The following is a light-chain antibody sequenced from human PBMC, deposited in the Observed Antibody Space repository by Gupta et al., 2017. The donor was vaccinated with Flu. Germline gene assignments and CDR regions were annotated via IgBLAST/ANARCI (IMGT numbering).Light chain of an antibody. CDR2: EGS. CDR1: ETLNQRDGKKY. Sequence: VTPGEPASIYCNASETLNQRDGKKYLYWYLQKPGQPPQLLIYEGSNRVSGVPDRISGSGPGKDFTLEFSRGEADDVGIYYCRQSVRLPLTFGGGTKVEIK. V-gene: IGKV2D-29*01. CDR3: RQSVRLPLT. J-gene: IGKJ4*01.